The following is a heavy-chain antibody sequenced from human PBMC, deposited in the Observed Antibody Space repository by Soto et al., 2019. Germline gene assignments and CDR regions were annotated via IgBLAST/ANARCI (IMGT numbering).Heavy chain of an antibody. CDR1: GGSISSGGYS. CDR3: ARVPGP. Sequence: SETLSHTYAVSGGSISSGGYSWSWIRQPPGKGLEWIGYIYHSGSTYYNPSLKSRVTISVDRSKNQFSLKLSSVTAADTAVYYCARVPGPWGQGTLVTVSS. J-gene: IGHJ5*02. CDR2: IYHSGST. V-gene: IGHV4-30-2*01.